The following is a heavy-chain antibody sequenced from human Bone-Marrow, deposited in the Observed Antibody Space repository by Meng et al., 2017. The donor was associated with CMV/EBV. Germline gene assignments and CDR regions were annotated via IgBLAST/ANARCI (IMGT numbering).Heavy chain of an antibody. CDR3: ARICVTGAACYHFDY. D-gene: IGHD1-14*01. CDR2: IKQDGSEK. CDR1: GFTFSSYS. Sequence: GESLKISCAASGFTFSSYSMNRVRQAPGKGLEWVANIKQDGSEKQYVDSVKGRFTVSRDNAKNSLDLQMNSLRVDDTAVYYCARICVTGAACYHFDYRGQGTLVTVSS. J-gene: IGHJ4*02. V-gene: IGHV3-7*01.